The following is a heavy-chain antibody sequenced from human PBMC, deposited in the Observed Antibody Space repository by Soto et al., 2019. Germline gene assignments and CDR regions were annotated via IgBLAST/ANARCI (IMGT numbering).Heavy chain of an antibody. V-gene: IGHV3-7*05. Sequence: EVQLVESGGGLVQPGGSLRLSCAASGFTFSGYWMSWVRQAPGKGLEWVANIKQDGSEQFYVDSVKGRFTISRDNAKNSLYLQMSSLTAEDTAVYYCAQEAVWGPGTKVTVSS. CDR2: IKQDGSEQ. CDR3: AQEAV. CDR1: GFTFSGYW. J-gene: IGHJ6*02.